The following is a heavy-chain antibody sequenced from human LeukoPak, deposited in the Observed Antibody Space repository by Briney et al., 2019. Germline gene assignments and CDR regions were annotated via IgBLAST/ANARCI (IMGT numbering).Heavy chain of an antibody. CDR2: IIPIFGTA. J-gene: IGHJ1*01. V-gene: IGHV1-69*13. CDR3: ARETKYYDSSGYLEEYFQH. D-gene: IGHD3-22*01. CDR1: GGTFSSYA. Sequence: ASVKVSCKASGGTFSSYAISWVRQAPGQGLEWMGGIIPIFGTANYAQKFQGRVTITADESTSTAYMELSSLRSEDTAVYYCARETKYYDSSGYLEEYFQHWGQGTLVTVSS.